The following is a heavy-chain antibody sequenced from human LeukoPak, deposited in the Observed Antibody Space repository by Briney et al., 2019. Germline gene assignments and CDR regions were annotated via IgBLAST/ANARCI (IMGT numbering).Heavy chain of an antibody. CDR1: GFTFSSYA. J-gene: IGHJ3*02. CDR2: LRGNGGST. Sequence: GGSLRLSCAASGFTFSSYAMSWVRQAPGKGLEWVSSLRGNGGSTEYVDSVRGRFVISRDNSRNTLYLQMNSLRAEDTAVHYCAKSVTAAGTYAFDIWGQGTVVTVSS. D-gene: IGHD6-13*01. CDR3: AKSVTAAGTYAFDI. V-gene: IGHV3-23*01.